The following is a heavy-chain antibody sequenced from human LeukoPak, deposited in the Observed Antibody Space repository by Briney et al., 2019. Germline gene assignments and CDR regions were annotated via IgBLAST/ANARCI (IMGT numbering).Heavy chain of an antibody. CDR2: ISSSGRPI. D-gene: IGHD3-3*01. V-gene: IGHV3-48*04. CDR3: ARVRDFFDY. CDR1: GFTFSSYG. Sequence: GGSLRLSCAASGFTFSSYGMNWVRQAPGKGLEWVSYISSSGRPIFYADSVKGRFTISRDNAKNSLYLQMNSLRVEDTAVYYCARVRDFFDYWGQGTLVTVSS. J-gene: IGHJ4*02.